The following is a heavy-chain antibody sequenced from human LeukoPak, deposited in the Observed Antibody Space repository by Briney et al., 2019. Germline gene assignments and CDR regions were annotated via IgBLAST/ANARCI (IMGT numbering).Heavy chain of an antibody. CDR1: GGSISSYY. D-gene: IGHD3-22*01. Sequence: SETLSLTCTVSGGSISSYYWSWIRQPAGKGLEWIGRIYTSGSTNYNPSLKSRVTMSVDTSKNQFSLKLSSVTAADTAVYYCARGTYYDSSAYSGVRLSDYWGQGTLVTVSS. CDR3: ARGTYYDSSAYSGVRLSDY. CDR2: IYTSGST. V-gene: IGHV4-4*07. J-gene: IGHJ4*02.